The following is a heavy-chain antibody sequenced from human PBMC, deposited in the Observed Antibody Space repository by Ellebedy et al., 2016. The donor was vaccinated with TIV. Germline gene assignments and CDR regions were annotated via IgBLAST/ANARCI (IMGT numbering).Heavy chain of an antibody. Sequence: SETLSLTCTVPGYFISDGYYWGWIRQPPGKGLEWLGSGYHSGSTFYNPSLKSRVSISVDTTKNQFSLRLASVTAADTAVYYCARDGTVLVPAADMDVWGKGTTVTVSS. V-gene: IGHV4-38-2*02. CDR1: GYFISDGYY. D-gene: IGHD2-2*01. J-gene: IGHJ6*03. CDR3: ARDGTVLVPAADMDV. CDR2: GYHSGST.